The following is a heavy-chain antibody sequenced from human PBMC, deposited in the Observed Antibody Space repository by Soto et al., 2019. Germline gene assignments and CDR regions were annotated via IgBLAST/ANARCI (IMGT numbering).Heavy chain of an antibody. D-gene: IGHD3-22*01. CDR3: ARVRYYDSSGYYQHDY. CDR1: GGTFSSYT. Sequence: QVQLVQSGAEVKKPGSSVKVSCKASGGTFSSYTISWVRQAPGQGLEWMGRIIPILGIANYAQKFQGRVTITADKSTSTAYMELSSPRSEDTAVYYCARVRYYDSSGYYQHDYWGQGTLVTVSS. J-gene: IGHJ4*02. CDR2: IIPILGIA. V-gene: IGHV1-69*02.